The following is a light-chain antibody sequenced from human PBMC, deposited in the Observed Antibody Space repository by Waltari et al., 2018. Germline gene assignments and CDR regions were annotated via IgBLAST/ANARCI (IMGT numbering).Light chain of an antibody. CDR1: QSVSKT. J-gene: IGKJ1*01. V-gene: IGKV3-20*01. CDR3: QKYVTHPAT. Sequence: EIVLTQSPGTLSLSPGERATLSFRPSQSVSKTLAWYQQKAGQAPSLLIYDASSRATDIPDRFRGSGSGTDFSLTISRLEPEDFAVYYCQKYVTHPATFGQGTRVEIK. CDR2: DAS.